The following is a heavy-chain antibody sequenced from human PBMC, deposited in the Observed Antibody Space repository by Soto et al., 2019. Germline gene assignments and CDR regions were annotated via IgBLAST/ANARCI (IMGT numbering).Heavy chain of an antibody. D-gene: IGHD3-10*01. J-gene: IGHJ3*02. Sequence: ASVKVSCKASGGTFSSYAISWVRQAPGQGLEWMGGIIPIFGTANYAQKFQGRVTITADESTSTAYMELSSLRSEDTAVYYCARESCGSGSYWCGTNAFDIWGQGTMVTVSS. CDR2: IIPIFGTA. CDR3: ARESCGSGSYWCGTNAFDI. CDR1: GGTFSSYA. V-gene: IGHV1-69*13.